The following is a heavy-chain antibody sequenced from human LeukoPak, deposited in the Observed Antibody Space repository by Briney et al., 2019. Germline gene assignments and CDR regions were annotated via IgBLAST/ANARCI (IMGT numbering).Heavy chain of an antibody. D-gene: IGHD3-3*01. Sequence: GGSLRVSCAASGFTFSSYAMNWVRQAPGKGLEWVSGISRSGGSTYYADSVKGRFSISRDNSKDTLYLQMNSLRAEDTAVYYCAKQSSGVVYWGQGILVTVSS. V-gene: IGHV3-23*01. CDR3: AKQSSGVVY. J-gene: IGHJ4*02. CDR2: ISRSGGST. CDR1: GFTFSSYA.